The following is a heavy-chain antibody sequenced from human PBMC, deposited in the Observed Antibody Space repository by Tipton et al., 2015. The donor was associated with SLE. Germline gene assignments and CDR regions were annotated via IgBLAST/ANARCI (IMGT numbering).Heavy chain of an antibody. V-gene: IGHV3-23*01. Sequence: SLRLSCAASGYTFSFYGISWVRQAPGKGLEWVSGISGNGGSTFYADSVKGRLTISRDNSKNTLYLQMNSLRAEDTAVYYCAKQYGDYVAFDYWGQGTLVTVSS. D-gene: IGHD4-17*01. CDR2: ISGNGGST. CDR1: GYTFSFYG. J-gene: IGHJ4*02. CDR3: AKQYGDYVAFDY.